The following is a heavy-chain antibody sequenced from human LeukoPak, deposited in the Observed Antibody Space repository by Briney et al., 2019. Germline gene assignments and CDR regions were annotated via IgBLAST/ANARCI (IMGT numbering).Heavy chain of an antibody. CDR3: AKTKQWLADY. V-gene: IGHV1-69*06. CDR2: IIPIFGTA. CDR1: GGTFSSYA. D-gene: IGHD6-19*01. Sequence: GASVKVSCKASGGTFSSYAISWVRQAPGQGLEWMGGIIPIFGTANYAQKFQGRVTITADKSTSTAYMELSSLRAEDTAVYYCAKTKQWLADYWGQGTLVTVSS. J-gene: IGHJ4*02.